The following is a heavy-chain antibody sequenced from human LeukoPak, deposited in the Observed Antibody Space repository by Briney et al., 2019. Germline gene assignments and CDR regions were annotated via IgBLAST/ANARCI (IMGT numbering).Heavy chain of an antibody. J-gene: IGHJ4*02. CDR3: TTDSLHVNDY. CDR1: GFTFSDAW. CDR2: IKSNTDGGTT. V-gene: IGHV3-15*01. Sequence: GGSLRLSCAASGFTFSDAWMSWVRQAPGKGLEWVGLIKSNTDGGTTDYAAPVKGRFTVSRDDSKNTLYLQMNSLKTEDTAVYYCTTDSLHVNDYWGQGTLVTVSS.